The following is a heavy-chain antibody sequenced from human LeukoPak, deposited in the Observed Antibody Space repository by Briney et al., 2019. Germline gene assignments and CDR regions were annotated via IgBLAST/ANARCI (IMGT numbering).Heavy chain of an antibody. D-gene: IGHD2-21*02. CDR2: ISGDGGAT. Sequence: GGSLRLSCVTSGFTFSNHAMTWVRQAPGKGLEWVAIISGDGGATVYPDSVKGRFTISRDSSKSTVFLQMNSLRDDDTAAYYCAKGMGAHCDGGCHSRILDHWGQGTLVTVSS. V-gene: IGHV3-23*01. CDR3: AKGMGAHCDGGCHSRILDH. CDR1: GFTFSNHA. J-gene: IGHJ4*02.